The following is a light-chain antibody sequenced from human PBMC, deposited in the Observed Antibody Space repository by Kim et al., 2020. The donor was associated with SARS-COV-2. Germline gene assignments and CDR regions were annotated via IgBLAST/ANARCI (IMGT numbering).Light chain of an antibody. CDR3: QQYFGWPLT. J-gene: IGKJ4*01. CDR2: DAS. Sequence: EIVMTQSPATLSMSPGERVTLSCRASQSVISHLAWYQHNPGQAPRLLIYDASTRATGLPARFSGSGSGTEFTLTISSLQSEDFAVYYCQQYFGWPLTFGGGTKVDIK. V-gene: IGKV3-15*01. CDR1: QSVISH.